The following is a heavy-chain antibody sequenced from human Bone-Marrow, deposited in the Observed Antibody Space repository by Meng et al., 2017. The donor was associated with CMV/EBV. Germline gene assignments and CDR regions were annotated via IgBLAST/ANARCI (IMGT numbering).Heavy chain of an antibody. CDR2: ISSSGQKI. CDR3: ARDSGDRQEVTPEDSCFDI. D-gene: IGHD1-14*01. CDR1: GFTFSSYE. Sequence: GGSLRLSCVAAGFTFSSYEMNWVRQAPGRGLEWVSYISSSGQKIRYADSVRGRFMISRDNTKNLLYLQMTNLRVEDTAVYYCARDSGDRQEVTPEDSCFDIWGQGTRVTGSS. V-gene: IGHV3-48*03. J-gene: IGHJ3*02.